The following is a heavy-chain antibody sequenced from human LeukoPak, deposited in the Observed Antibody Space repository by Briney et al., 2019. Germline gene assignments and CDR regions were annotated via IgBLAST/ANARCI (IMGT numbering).Heavy chain of an antibody. V-gene: IGHV1-69*04. Sequence: SVKVSCKASGGTFSSYAISWVRQAPGQGLEWMGRIIPILGMANYAQKFQGRVTITADKSTSTAYMELSSLRSEDTAVYYCAGGIVDIVATNPFDYWGQGTLVTVSS. CDR2: IIPILGMA. CDR1: GGTFSSYA. D-gene: IGHD5-12*01. J-gene: IGHJ4*02. CDR3: AGGIVDIVATNPFDY.